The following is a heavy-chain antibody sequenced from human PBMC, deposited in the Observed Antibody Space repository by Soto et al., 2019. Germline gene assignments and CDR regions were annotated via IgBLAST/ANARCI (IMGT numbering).Heavy chain of an antibody. D-gene: IGHD3-22*01. J-gene: IGHJ4*02. CDR3: AYDSSGYLDY. V-gene: IGHV1-3*01. CDR2: INVGNGNT. Sequence: ASVKVSCKASGYTFTTYAMHWVRQAPGQRLEWMGWINVGNGNTKYSQKFQGRVTITRDTSASTAHMELSSLRSEDTDVYYCAYDSSGYLDYWGQGTLVTVSS. CDR1: GYTFTTYA.